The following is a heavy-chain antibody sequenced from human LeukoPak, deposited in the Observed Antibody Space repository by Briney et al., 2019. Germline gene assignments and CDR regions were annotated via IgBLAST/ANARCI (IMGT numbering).Heavy chain of an antibody. Sequence: GGSLRLSCAASGFTFSSYGMHWVRQAPGKGLEWVAFIRYDGSNKYYADSVKGRFTISRDNSKNTLYLQMNSLRAEDTAVYYCARKSGYSYGSDYWGQGTLVTVSS. CDR1: GFTFSSYG. D-gene: IGHD5-18*01. CDR2: IRYDGSNK. CDR3: ARKSGYSYGSDY. V-gene: IGHV3-30*02. J-gene: IGHJ4*02.